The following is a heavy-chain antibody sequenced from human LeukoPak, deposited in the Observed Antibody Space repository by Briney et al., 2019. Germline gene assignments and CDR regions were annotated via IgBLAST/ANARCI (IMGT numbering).Heavy chain of an antibody. V-gene: IGHV3-48*02. CDR3: ARASPSGYDY. Sequence: GGSLRLSCAASGFTFSTYGMNWVRQAPGKGLEWVSYISHSSDAIYYPDSVKGRFTISRDNAKNSLYLQMNSLRDEDTAAYYCARASPSGYDYWGQGTLVTVSS. CDR1: GFTFSTYG. D-gene: IGHD3-22*01. J-gene: IGHJ4*02. CDR2: ISHSSDAI.